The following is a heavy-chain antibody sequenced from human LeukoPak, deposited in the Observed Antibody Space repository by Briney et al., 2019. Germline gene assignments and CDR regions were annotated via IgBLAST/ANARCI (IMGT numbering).Heavy chain of an antibody. Sequence: PGGSLRLSCAASGFTFDDYAMHWVRQAPGKGLEWVSGISWNSGSIGYADSVKGRFTISRDNAKNSLYLQMNSLRAEDTALYYCAKEIHYGDCVGPDYWGQGTLVTVSS. V-gene: IGHV3-9*01. CDR1: GFTFDDYA. D-gene: IGHD4-17*01. J-gene: IGHJ4*02. CDR3: AKEIHYGDCVGPDY. CDR2: ISWNSGSI.